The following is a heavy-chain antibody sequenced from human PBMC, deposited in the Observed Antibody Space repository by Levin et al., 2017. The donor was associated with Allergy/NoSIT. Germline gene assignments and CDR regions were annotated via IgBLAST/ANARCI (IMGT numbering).Heavy chain of an antibody. J-gene: IGHJ6*02. CDR3: ARDFIAAAYYYYYGMDV. D-gene: IGHD6-13*01. CDR1: GYTFTSYD. V-gene: IGHV1-8*01. CDR2: MNPNSGNT. Sequence: GGSLRLSCKASGYTFTSYDINWVRQATGQGLEWMGWMNPNSGNTGYAQKFQGRVTMTRNTSISTAYMELSSLRSEDTAVYYCARDFIAAAYYYYYGMDVWGQGTTVTVSS.